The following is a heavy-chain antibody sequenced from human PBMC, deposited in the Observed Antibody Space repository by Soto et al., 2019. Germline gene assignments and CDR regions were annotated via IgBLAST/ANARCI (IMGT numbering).Heavy chain of an antibody. V-gene: IGHV3-21*01. J-gene: IGHJ5*02. D-gene: IGHD3-22*01. CDR1: GFTFSSYS. CDR2: ISSSSSYI. Sequence: VQLVESGGGVVQPGRSLRLSCAASGFTFSSYSMNWVRQAPGKGLEWVSSISSSSSYIYYADSVKGRFTISRDNAKNSLYLQMNSLRAEDTAVYYCARGSYYDSSGYYTNWFDPWGQGTLVTVSS. CDR3: ARGSYYDSSGYYTNWFDP.